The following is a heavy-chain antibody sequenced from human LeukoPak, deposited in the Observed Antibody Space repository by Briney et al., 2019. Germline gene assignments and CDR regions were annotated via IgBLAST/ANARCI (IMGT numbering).Heavy chain of an antibody. CDR1: SGSISTSNYY. CDR3: ARGRDGYNFLNRGEYYYFDY. J-gene: IGHJ4*02. V-gene: IGHV4-39*07. D-gene: IGHD5-24*01. CDR2: IFYSGST. Sequence: SETLSLTCTVSSGSISTSNYYWGWVRQPPGKALEWIGNIFYSGSTYYSPSLKSRVTISLDTSRNQFSLKLNSVTAADTAVYYCARGRDGYNFLNRGEYYYFDYWGQGTLVTVSS.